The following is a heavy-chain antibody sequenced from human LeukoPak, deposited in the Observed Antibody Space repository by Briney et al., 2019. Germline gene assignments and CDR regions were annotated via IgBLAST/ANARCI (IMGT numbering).Heavy chain of an antibody. CDR2: INSDGSIT. J-gene: IGHJ6*02. CDR1: GFTFTTYW. V-gene: IGHV3-74*01. CDR3: ARDAVDTANAV. Sequence: AGGSLRLSCAASGFTFTTYWMHWVRQAPGKGLVWVSHINSDGSITSYADSVKGRFTISRDNAKNTLYLRMNSLRAEDTAVYYCARDAVDTANAVWGQGTTVTVSS. D-gene: IGHD5-18*01.